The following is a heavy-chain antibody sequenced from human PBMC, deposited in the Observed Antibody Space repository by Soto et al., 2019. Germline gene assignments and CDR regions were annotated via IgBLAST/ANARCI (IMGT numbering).Heavy chain of an antibody. J-gene: IGHJ4*02. CDR3: ARGITLPTPLDY. CDR1: GYAFTSYA. CDR2: INAGNGNT. D-gene: IGHD1-20*01. V-gene: IGHV1-3*01. Sequence: GASVKVSCKASGYAFTSYAMHWVRQAPGQRLEWMGWINAGNGNTKYSQKFQGRVTITRDTSASTAYMELSSLRSEDTAVYYCARGITLPTPLDYWGQGTLVTVSS.